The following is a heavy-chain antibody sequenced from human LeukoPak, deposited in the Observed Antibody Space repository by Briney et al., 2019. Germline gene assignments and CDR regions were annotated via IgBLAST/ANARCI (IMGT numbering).Heavy chain of an antibody. Sequence: ASVKVSCKASGYTFTSYGISWVRQAPGQGLEWMEWISAYNGNTNYAQKLQGRVTMTTDTCTSTAYMELRSLRSDDTAVYYCARDDYYGSGSYYNWGYYYYGMDVWGQGTTVTVSS. CDR1: GYTFTSYG. V-gene: IGHV1-18*01. D-gene: IGHD3-10*01. CDR3: ARDDYYGSGSYYNWGYYYYGMDV. J-gene: IGHJ6*02. CDR2: ISAYNGNT.